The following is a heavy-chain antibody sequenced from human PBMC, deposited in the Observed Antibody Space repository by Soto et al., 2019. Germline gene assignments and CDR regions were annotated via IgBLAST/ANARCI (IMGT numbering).Heavy chain of an antibody. CDR2: MNPNSGNT. CDR3: ARGRSYFWSGYAPRDY. Sequence: GASVKVSCKASGYTFTSYDINWVRQATGQGLEWMGWMNPNSGNTGYAQKFQGRVTMTRNTSISTAYMELSSLRSEDTAVYYCARGRSYFWSGYAPRDYWGQGTLVTVSS. J-gene: IGHJ4*02. CDR1: GYTFTSYD. V-gene: IGHV1-8*01. D-gene: IGHD3-3*01.